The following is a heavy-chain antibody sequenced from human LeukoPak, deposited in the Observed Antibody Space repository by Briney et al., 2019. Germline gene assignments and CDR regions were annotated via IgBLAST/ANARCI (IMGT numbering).Heavy chain of an antibody. V-gene: IGHV3-23*01. CDR1: GFTFSSYA. CDR2: ISGSGGST. J-gene: IGHJ3*02. Sequence: GGSLRLSCAASGFTFSSYAMSWVRQAPGKGLEWVSAISGSGGSTYYADSVKGRFTISRDNAKNSLYLQMGSLRAEDTAVYHCARGYCSGTSCFGAFDIWGQGTMVPVSS. CDR3: ARGYCSGTSCFGAFDI. D-gene: IGHD2-2*01.